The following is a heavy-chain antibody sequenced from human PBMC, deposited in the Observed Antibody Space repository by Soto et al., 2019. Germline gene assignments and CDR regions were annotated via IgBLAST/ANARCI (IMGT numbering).Heavy chain of an antibody. CDR2: LTANGNT. Sequence: GGSLRLSCVVSGFAVSATYMSWVRQAPGQGLEWVSVLTANGNTIYADAVKGRFTVSRDISKNTVYLQLNSVTVEDTGLYYCARDALGLDVWGQGTTVTVSS. CDR3: ARDALGLDV. CDR1: GFAVSATY. V-gene: IGHV3-53*01. J-gene: IGHJ6*02.